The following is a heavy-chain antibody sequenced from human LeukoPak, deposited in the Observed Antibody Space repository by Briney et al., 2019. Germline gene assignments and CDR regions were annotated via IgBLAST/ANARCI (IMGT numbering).Heavy chain of an antibody. CDR3: ARAPPYCGGDCSDWYFDL. V-gene: IGHV3-21*01. CDR1: GFTFSSYS. Sequence: GGCLRLSCAASGFTFSSYSMNWVRQAPGKGLEWVSSICRGSASIYYADSLEGRVTISRDNAKNSLSLQMNSLRVEDTAVYYCARAPPYCGGDCSDWYFDLWGRGTLVTVSS. CDR2: ICRGSASI. D-gene: IGHD2-21*02. J-gene: IGHJ2*01.